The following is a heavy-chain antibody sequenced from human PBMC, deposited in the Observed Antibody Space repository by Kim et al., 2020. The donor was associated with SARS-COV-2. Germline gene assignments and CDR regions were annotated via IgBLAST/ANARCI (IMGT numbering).Heavy chain of an antibody. CDR3: AKDHESSGWPTFDY. Sequence: YADSVKGRFPVSRDNARNTLYLQMDSLGAEDTALYYCAKDHESSGWPTFDYWGQGTLVTVSS. D-gene: IGHD3-22*01. J-gene: IGHJ4*02. V-gene: IGHV3-30*07.